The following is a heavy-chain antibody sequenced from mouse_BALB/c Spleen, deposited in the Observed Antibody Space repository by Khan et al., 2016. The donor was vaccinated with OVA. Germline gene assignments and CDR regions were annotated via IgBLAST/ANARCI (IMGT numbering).Heavy chain of an antibody. D-gene: IGHD1-1*01. CDR1: GYTFTGYW. J-gene: IGHJ2*01. CDR3: ARGRITTGYFDY. CDR2: IYPGDGNT. Sequence: QVQLQQSGTELARPGASVNLSCKASGYTFTGYWMQWVKQRPGQGLEWIGAIYPGDGNTRYTPKFKGKATLTADTSSSTAYMQLSSLASEDSAVYFCARGRITTGYFDYWGQGTTLTVSS. V-gene: IGHV1-87*01.